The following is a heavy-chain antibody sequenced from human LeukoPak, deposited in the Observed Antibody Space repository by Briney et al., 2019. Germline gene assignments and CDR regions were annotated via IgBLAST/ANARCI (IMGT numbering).Heavy chain of an antibody. J-gene: IGHJ4*02. V-gene: IGHV3-53*04. CDR3: AREGSMVPGVMFDY. CDR1: GISVSNDY. D-gene: IGHD3-10*01. Sequence: PGGSLRLSCAASGISVSNDYMSWVRQAPGKGLEWVSAIYADGYTRDAASVKGRFSISRHNSKNTVYLQMDNLRPEDTAVYYCAREGSMVPGVMFDYWGQGIRVTVSS. CDR2: IYADGYT.